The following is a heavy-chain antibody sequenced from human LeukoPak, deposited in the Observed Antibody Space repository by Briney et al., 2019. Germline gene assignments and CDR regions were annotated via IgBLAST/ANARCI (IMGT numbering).Heavy chain of an antibody. CDR2: INAGNGNT. J-gene: IGHJ3*02. CDR1: GHTFTSYA. D-gene: IGHD2-2*01. Sequence: ASVKVSCKASGHTFTSYAMHWVRQAPGQRLEWMGWINAGNGNTKYSQKFQGRVTITRDTSASTAYMELSSLRSEDTAVYYCASSGDCSSTSCPDAFDIWGQGTMVTVSS. V-gene: IGHV1-3*01. CDR3: ASSGDCSSTSCPDAFDI.